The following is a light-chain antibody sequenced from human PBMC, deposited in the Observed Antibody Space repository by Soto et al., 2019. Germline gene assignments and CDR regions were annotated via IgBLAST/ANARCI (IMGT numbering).Light chain of an antibody. CDR3: CSYGGSRAV. CDR2: EVS. V-gene: IGLV2-23*02. J-gene: IGLJ7*01. CDR1: SSDVGSHNL. Sequence: QSALTQPASVSGSPGQSITISCTGTSSDVGSHNLVSWYQQHPGQAPKLMIYEVSKRPLGVSDRFSASKSGNTASLTISGLQAEEEADYCCCSYGGSRAVFGGGTQLTVL.